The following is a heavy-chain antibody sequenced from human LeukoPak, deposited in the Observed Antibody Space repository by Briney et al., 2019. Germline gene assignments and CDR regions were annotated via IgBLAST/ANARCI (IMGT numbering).Heavy chain of an antibody. V-gene: IGHV3-48*03. D-gene: IGHD6-19*01. J-gene: IGHJ6*03. CDR2: IDTSGTTT. Sequence: GGSLRLSCAAYGFTFSIYEMNWVRQAPGKGLEWISYIDTSGTTTYYADSVKGRFTISRDNAKNSLYLQMNSLRAEDTAVYYCARSSGWYHRGPDYYYYYMDVWGKGTTVTVS. CDR1: GFTFSIYE. CDR3: ARSSGWYHRGPDYYYYYMDV.